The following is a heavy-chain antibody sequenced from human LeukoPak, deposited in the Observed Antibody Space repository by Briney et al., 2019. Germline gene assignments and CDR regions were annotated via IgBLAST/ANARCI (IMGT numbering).Heavy chain of an antibody. V-gene: IGHV4-34*01. Sequence: PSETLSLTCAVYGGSFSGYYWSWIRQPPGKGLEWIGEINHSGSTNYNPSLKSRVTISVDTSKNQFSLKLNSVTAADTAVYYCARTLLVPAAMIGFDPWGQGTLVTVSS. D-gene: IGHD2-2*01. CDR3: ARTLLVPAAMIGFDP. CDR1: GGSFSGYY. CDR2: INHSGST. J-gene: IGHJ5*02.